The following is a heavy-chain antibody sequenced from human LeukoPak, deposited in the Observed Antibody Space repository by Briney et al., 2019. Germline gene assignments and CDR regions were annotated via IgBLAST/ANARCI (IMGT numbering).Heavy chain of an antibody. V-gene: IGHV4-39*01. CDR1: GGSISSSSYY. CDR2: IYYSGST. CDR3: ARHRVVVAATHFRPPAYMDV. Sequence: PSETLSLTCTVSGGSISSSSYYRGWIRQPPGKGLEWLGRIYYSGSTYYHPYLKSRVTISVDTSKIQFSLKLSSVTAADTAVYYCARHRVVVAATHFRPPAYMDVWGKGTTVTVSS. D-gene: IGHD2-15*01. J-gene: IGHJ6*03.